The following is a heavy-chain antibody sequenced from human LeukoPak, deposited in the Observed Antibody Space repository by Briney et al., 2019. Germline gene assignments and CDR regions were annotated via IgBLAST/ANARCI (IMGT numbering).Heavy chain of an antibody. CDR1: GYTFTSYG. CDR3: ARGYCSSTSCYTGDY. Sequence: ASVKVSCKASGYTFTSYGISWVRQAPGQGLEWMGWISAYNGNTNYAQKLQGRVTMTTDTSTSTAYMELRSLRSDATAVYYCARGYCSSTSCYTGDYWGQGSLVTVSS. D-gene: IGHD2-2*02. CDR2: ISAYNGNT. V-gene: IGHV1-18*01. J-gene: IGHJ4*02.